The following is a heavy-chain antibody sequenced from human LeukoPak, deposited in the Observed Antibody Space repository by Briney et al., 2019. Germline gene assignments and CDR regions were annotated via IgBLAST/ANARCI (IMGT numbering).Heavy chain of an antibody. J-gene: IGHJ6*02. CDR3: ARGKAGCSSTSCYYYYYYGMDV. CDR2: FDPEDGET. CDR1: GYTLTELS. V-gene: IGHV1-24*01. Sequence: GASVKVSCKVSGYTLTELSMHWVRQAPGKGLEWMGGFDPEDGETIYAQKFQGRVTMTRNTSISTAYMELSSLRSEDTAVYYCARGKAGCSSTSCYYYYYYGMDVWGQGTTVTVSS. D-gene: IGHD2-2*01.